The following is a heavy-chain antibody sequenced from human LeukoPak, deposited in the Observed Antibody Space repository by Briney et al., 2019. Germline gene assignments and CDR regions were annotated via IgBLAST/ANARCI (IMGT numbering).Heavy chain of an antibody. Sequence: ASVKVFCKASGYTFTGYYMHWVRQAPGQGLEWMGWISPNSGGTNYAQKFQGRVTMTRDTSISTAYMELSRLRSDDTAVYYCAREGYSSSWYSLGWFDPWGQGTLVTVSS. J-gene: IGHJ5*02. CDR2: ISPNSGGT. CDR1: GYTFTGYY. V-gene: IGHV1-2*02. CDR3: AREGYSSSWYSLGWFDP. D-gene: IGHD6-13*01.